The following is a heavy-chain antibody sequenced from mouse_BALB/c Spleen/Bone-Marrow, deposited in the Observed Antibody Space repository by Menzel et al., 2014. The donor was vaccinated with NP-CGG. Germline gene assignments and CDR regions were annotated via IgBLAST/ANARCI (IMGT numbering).Heavy chain of an antibody. Sequence: QVQLQQSGAELVRPGTSVKVSCKASGYAFTNYLIEWVKQRPGQGLEWIGVINPGSGGTNYNEKFRGKATLTADKSSSTAYMQLSSLTSDDSAVYFCARYLTGTSSLDFWGQGTSVTVSS. CDR2: INPGSGGT. CDR1: GYAFTNYL. CDR3: ARYLTGTSSLDF. D-gene: IGHD4-1*01. J-gene: IGHJ4*01. V-gene: IGHV1-54*01.